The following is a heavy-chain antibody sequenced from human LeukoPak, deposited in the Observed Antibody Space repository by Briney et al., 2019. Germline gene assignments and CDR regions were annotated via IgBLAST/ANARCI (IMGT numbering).Heavy chain of an antibody. D-gene: IGHD2-2*01. V-gene: IGHV1-69*01. CDR1: GGTFSSYA. CDR3: ARTPSAAPYYFGY. Sequence: SVKVSCKASGGTFSSYAISWERQAPGQGLEWMGGIIPIFGTANYAQKFQGRVTITADESTSTAYMELSSLRSEDTAVYYCARTPSAAPYYFGYWGQGTLVTVSS. CDR2: IIPIFGTA. J-gene: IGHJ4*02.